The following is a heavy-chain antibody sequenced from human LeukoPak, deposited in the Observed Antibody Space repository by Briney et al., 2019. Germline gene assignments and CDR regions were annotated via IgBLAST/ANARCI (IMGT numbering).Heavy chain of an antibody. V-gene: IGHV1-46*01. CDR2: INPSGGST. Sequence: ASVKVSCKASGYTFTDYSMHWVRQAPGQGLEWMGIINPSGGSTNYAQKFQGRVAMTRDTSTSTVYMELSSLRSEDTAMYYCARFSGSSRSFDYRGQGTLVTVSS. CDR3: ARFSGSSRSFDY. D-gene: IGHD3-10*01. CDR1: GYTFTDYS. J-gene: IGHJ4*02.